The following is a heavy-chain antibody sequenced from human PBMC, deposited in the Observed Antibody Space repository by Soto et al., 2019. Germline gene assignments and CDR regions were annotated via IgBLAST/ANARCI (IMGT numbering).Heavy chain of an antibody. Sequence: ASVKVSCKASGYIFVNYGIAWVRQAPGQGLEWMGWISPYTGNTHSATKVQGRLTMTTDTSTSTAYMDLGSLTSDDTAVYYCVMVDNYVTPTPQDGWGQGTTVTV. CDR2: ISPYTGNT. V-gene: IGHV1-18*01. CDR3: VMVDNYVTPTPQDG. CDR1: GYIFVNYG. J-gene: IGHJ6*02. D-gene: IGHD3-16*01.